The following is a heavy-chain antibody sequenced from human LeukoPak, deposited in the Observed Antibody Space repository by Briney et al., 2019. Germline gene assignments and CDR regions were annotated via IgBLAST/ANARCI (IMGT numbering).Heavy chain of an antibody. D-gene: IGHD6-19*01. CDR1: GFIFSNYD. Sequence: GGSLRLSCAASGFIFSNYDMNWVRRAPGKGLEWVSYITGRSRTKSYADSVKGRFTISRDNAENSVYLQMNSLRAEDTAVYYCARPTSSGWYSHWGQGTMVTVSS. CDR2: ITGRSRTK. J-gene: IGHJ3*01. V-gene: IGHV3-48*01. CDR3: ARPTSSGWYSH.